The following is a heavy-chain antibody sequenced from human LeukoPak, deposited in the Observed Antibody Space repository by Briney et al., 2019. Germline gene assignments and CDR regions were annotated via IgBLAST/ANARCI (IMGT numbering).Heavy chain of an antibody. CDR2: IYYSGST. Sequence: PSETLSLTRTVSGGSISSYYWSWIRQPPGKGLEWIGYIYYSGSTNYNPSLKSRVTISVDTSKNQFSLKLSSVTAADTAVYYCARGGYSYGSYYFDYWGQGTLVTVSS. D-gene: IGHD5-18*01. CDR1: GGSISSYY. V-gene: IGHV4-59*01. J-gene: IGHJ4*02. CDR3: ARGGYSYGSYYFDY.